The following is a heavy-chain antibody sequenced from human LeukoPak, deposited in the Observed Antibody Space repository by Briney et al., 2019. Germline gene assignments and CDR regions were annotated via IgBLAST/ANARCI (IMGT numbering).Heavy chain of an antibody. D-gene: IGHD6-19*01. CDR3: ARGSALAQAVMFDY. CDR2: IDRSGST. CDR1: GDSISIYY. J-gene: IGHJ4*02. V-gene: IGHV4-38-2*02. Sequence: SETLSLTCSVSGDSISIYYWSWIRQPPGKGLEWTGSIDRSGSTYYNPSLKSRITISVDTSKNQFSLKLSSVTAADTAVYYCARGSALAQAVMFDYWGQGTLVTVSS.